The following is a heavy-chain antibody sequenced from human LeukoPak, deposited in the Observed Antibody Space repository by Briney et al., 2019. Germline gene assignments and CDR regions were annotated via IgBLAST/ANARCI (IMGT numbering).Heavy chain of an antibody. CDR1: GFTFSSYG. CDR2: ISYDGSNK. D-gene: IGHD3-3*01. J-gene: IGHJ6*02. CDR3: AKDHRRITIFRVVIPSGNYYYYGMDV. V-gene: IGHV3-30*18. Sequence: PGRSLRLSCAASGFTFSSYGMHWVRQAPGKGLEWVAVISYDGSNKYYADSVKGRFTISRDNSKNTLYLQMNSLRAEDTAVYYCAKDHRRITIFRVVIPSGNYYYYGMDVWGQGTTVTVSS.